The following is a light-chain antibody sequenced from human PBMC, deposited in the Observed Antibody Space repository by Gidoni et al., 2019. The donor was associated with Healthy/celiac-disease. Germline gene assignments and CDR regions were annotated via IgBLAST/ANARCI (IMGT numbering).Light chain of an antibody. V-gene: IGKV2-28*01. J-gene: IGKJ1*01. CDR1: QSLLHRNGYNY. CDR2: LGS. CDR3: MQALQTPPT. Sequence: DLVMTQSPLSLPVTPGEPASISCRSSQSLLHRNGYNYLDWYLQKPGQSPQLLIYLGSNRASGVPDRFSGSGSGTDFTLKISRVEAEDVGVYYCMQALQTPPTFGQGTKVEIK.